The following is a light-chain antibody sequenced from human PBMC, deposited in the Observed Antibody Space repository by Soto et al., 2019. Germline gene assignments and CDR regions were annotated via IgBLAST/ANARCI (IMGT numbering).Light chain of an antibody. J-gene: IGKJ2*01. Sequence: DIQMTQSPSTLSASIGDRVTITCRASQSISDWLAWYQQKPGKAPKLLIYKASNLEYGVPSRFSGTGSGTEFTLTSTNLQPDDFATYYCQQYANDLYTFGQGTKLEI. CDR1: QSISDW. CDR2: KAS. V-gene: IGKV1-5*03. CDR3: QQYANDLYT.